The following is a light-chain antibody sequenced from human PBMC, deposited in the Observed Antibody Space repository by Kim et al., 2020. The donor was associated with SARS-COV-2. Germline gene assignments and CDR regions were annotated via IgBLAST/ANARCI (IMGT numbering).Light chain of an antibody. CDR2: ANT. Sequence: QSVLTQPPSVSGAPGQRVTISCSGSRSNIGAGYDVHWYQQIPGTAPKLVIFANTHRPSGVPDRISGSKSGASASLAITGLQAEDEADYYCQSYDSRLGGWVFGGGTKVTVL. V-gene: IGLV1-40*01. CDR1: RSNIGAGYD. J-gene: IGLJ3*02. CDR3: QSYDSRLGGWV.